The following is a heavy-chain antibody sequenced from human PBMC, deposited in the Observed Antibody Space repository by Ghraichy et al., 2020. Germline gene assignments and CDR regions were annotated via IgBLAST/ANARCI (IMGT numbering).Heavy chain of an antibody. CDR2: INHSGST. Sequence: SETLSLTCAVYGGSFSGYYWSWIRQPPGKGLEWIGEINHSGSTNYNPSLKSRVTISVDTSKNQFSLKLSSVTAADTAVYYCARAGTYVRFLEWRRRDYYYYYGMDVWGQGTTVTVSS. CDR3: ARAGTYVRFLEWRRRDYYYYYGMDV. V-gene: IGHV4-34*01. CDR1: GGSFSGYY. J-gene: IGHJ6*02. D-gene: IGHD3-3*01.